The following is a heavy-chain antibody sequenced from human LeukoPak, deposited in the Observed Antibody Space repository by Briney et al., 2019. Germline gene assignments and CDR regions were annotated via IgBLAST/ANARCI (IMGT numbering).Heavy chain of an antibody. CDR1: GFSLSTSGVG. Sequence: ESGPTLVKPTQTLTLTSTFSGFSLSTSGVGVGWIRQPPGKALEWLALIYWDDDKRYSPSLKSRLTITKDTSKNQVVLTMTNMDPVDTATYYCARIREWWEPDYWGQGTLVTVSS. CDR2: IYWDDDK. J-gene: IGHJ4*02. CDR3: ARIREWWEPDY. V-gene: IGHV2-5*02. D-gene: IGHD1-26*01.